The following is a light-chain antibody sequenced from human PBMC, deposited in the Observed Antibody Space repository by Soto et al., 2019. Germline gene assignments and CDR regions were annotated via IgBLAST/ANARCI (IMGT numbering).Light chain of an antibody. V-gene: IGLV2-11*01. CDR2: DVS. J-gene: IGLJ1*01. CDR3: CSYAGSYGGV. Sequence: QAVVTQPRSVSGSPGQSVTISCTGTSSDVGGYNYVSWYQQHPGKAPKLMIYDVSKRPSGVPDRFSGSKSGNTASLTISGLQAEDEADYYCCSYAGSYGGVFGTGTKVTVL. CDR1: SSDVGGYNY.